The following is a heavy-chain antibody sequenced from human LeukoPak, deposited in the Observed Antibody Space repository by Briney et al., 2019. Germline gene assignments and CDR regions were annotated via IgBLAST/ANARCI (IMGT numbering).Heavy chain of an antibody. Sequence: SVKVSCKASGCTFSSYAISWVRQAPGQGLEWMGRIIPIFGTANYAQKFQGRVTITTDESTSTAYMELSSLRSEDTTVYYCAVTVTTKNYYYYYYTDVWGKGTTVTVSS. CDR1: GCTFSSYA. D-gene: IGHD4-17*01. J-gene: IGHJ6*03. V-gene: IGHV1-69*05. CDR2: IIPIFGTA. CDR3: AVTVTTKNYYYYYYTDV.